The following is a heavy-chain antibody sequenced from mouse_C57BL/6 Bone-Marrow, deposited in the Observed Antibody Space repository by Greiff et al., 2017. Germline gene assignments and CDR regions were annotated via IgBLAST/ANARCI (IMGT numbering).Heavy chain of an antibody. CDR1: GYSITSGYY. J-gene: IGHJ3*01. CDR2: ISYDGRN. V-gene: IGHV3-6*01. Sequence: VQLKESGPGLVKPSQSLSLTCSVTGYSITSGYYWNWIRQFPGNKLEWMGYISYDGRNNYNPSLKNRISITRDTSKNQSFLKLTSVTTEDTATYCCAREGNGPWFAYWGQGTLVTVSA. D-gene: IGHD1-1*02. CDR3: AREGNGPWFAY.